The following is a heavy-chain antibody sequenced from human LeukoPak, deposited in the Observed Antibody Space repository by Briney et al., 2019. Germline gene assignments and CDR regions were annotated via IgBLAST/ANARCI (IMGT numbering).Heavy chain of an antibody. CDR1: GYSFTTYW. D-gene: IGHD3-10*01. CDR2: IYPGDSDT. V-gene: IGHV5-51*01. Sequence: GESLKISCKGSGYSFTTYWIGWVRQMPGKGLEWMGIIYPGDSDTRYSPSFQGQVTISADKSISTAYLQWSSLKASDTAMYYCARSPPARGVIYDYWGQGTLVTVSS. J-gene: IGHJ4*02. CDR3: ARSPPARGVIYDY.